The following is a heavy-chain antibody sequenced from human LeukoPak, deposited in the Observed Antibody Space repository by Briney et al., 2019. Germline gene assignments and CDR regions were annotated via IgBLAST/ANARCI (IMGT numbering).Heavy chain of an antibody. V-gene: IGHV4-4*07. Sequence: GSLRLSCAASGFTFSDYYMNWIRQPAGKGLEWIGRIYTSGSTNYNPSLKSRVTMSVDTSKNQFSLKLSSVTAADTAVYYCARDHKYSSSWYPYYYYMDVWGKGTTVTVSS. CDR1: GFTFSDYY. J-gene: IGHJ6*03. CDR2: IYTSGST. D-gene: IGHD6-13*01. CDR3: ARDHKYSSSWYPYYYYMDV.